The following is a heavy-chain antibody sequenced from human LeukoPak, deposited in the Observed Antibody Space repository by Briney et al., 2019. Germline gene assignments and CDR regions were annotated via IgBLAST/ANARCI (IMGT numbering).Heavy chain of an antibody. J-gene: IGHJ6*03. CDR1: GSSISSYY. V-gene: IGHV4-4*07. D-gene: IGHD6-13*01. CDR2: IYTSGST. Sequence: SETLSLTCTVSGSSISSYYWSWIRQPAGKGLEWIGRIYTSGSTNYNPSLKSRVTMSVDTSKNQFSLKLSSVTAADTAVYYCARDARGYSSSWYGGRDYYMDVWGKGTTVTISS. CDR3: ARDARGYSSSWYGGRDYYMDV.